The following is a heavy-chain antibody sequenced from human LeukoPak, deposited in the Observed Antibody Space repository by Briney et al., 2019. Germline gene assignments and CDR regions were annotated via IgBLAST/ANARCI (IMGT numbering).Heavy chain of an antibody. CDR3: ARDPGNPSYSGYDLGAFDI. V-gene: IGHV1-69*06. D-gene: IGHD5-12*01. Sequence: GASVKVSCKASGGTFSSYAISWVRQAPGQGLEWMGGIIPIFGTANYAQKFQGRVTITADKSTSTAYMELSSLRSEDTAVYYCARDPGNPSYSGYDLGAFDIWGQGTMVTVSS. CDR2: IIPIFGTA. CDR1: GGTFSSYA. J-gene: IGHJ3*02.